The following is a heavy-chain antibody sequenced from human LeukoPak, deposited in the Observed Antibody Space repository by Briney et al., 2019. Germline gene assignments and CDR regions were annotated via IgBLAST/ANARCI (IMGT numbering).Heavy chain of an antibody. Sequence: GRSLRLSCAASGFTFSSYGMHWVRQAPGKGLEWVAVISYDGSNKYYADSVKGRFTISRDNSKNTLYLQMNSLRAEDTAVYYCAKDENYYDSSGYYYFDYWGQGTLVTVS. D-gene: IGHD3-22*01. V-gene: IGHV3-30*18. J-gene: IGHJ4*02. CDR3: AKDENYYDSSGYYYFDY. CDR1: GFTFSSYG. CDR2: ISYDGSNK.